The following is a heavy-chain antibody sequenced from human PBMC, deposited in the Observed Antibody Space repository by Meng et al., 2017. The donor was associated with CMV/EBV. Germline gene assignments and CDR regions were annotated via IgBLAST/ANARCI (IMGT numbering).Heavy chain of an antibody. CDR2: IYYSGST. Sequence: SEILSLTCAVSGGSISSSNWWSWVRQPPGKGLEWIGSIYYSGSTYYNPSLKSRVTISVDTSKNQFSLKLSSVTAADTAVYYCARQDIVVVPAALPNWFDPWGQGTLVTVSS. V-gene: IGHV4-39*01. J-gene: IGHJ5*02. D-gene: IGHD2-2*01. CDR1: GGSISSSNW. CDR3: ARQDIVVVPAALPNWFDP.